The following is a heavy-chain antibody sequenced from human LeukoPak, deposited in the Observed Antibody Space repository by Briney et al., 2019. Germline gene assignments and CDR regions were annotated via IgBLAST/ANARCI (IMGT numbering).Heavy chain of an antibody. D-gene: IGHD5-24*01. CDR2: MNPNNGNT. CDR1: GYTFTSYG. J-gene: IGHJ4*02. V-gene: IGHV1-8*01. Sequence: ASVKVSCKASGYTFTSYGINWVRQATGQGPEWMGWMNPNNGNTGCAQKFQGRLTMTRNTSISTAYMELSSLRSEDTAVYYCARGLEMEVAAYWGQGTSVTVSS. CDR3: ARGLEMEVAAY.